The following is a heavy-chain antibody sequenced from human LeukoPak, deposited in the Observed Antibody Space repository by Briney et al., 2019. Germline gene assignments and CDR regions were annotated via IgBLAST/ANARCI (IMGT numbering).Heavy chain of an antibody. CDR3: ARRFYCGGDCYVN. Sequence: GGSLRLSCAASGFTVSSIYMSWVRQAPGKGLEWVSVIYSGGSTYYADSAKGRFTISRDNSKNTLYLQMNSLRAEDTAVYYCARRFYCGGDCYVNWGQGTLVTVSS. V-gene: IGHV3-53*01. D-gene: IGHD2-21*02. CDR2: IYSGGST. J-gene: IGHJ4*02. CDR1: GFTVSSIY.